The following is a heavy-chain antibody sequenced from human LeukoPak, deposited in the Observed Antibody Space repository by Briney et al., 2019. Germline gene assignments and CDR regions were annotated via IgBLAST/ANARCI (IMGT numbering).Heavy chain of an antibody. V-gene: IGHV4-39*07. Sequence: PSETLSLTCTVSGGSISSYYWGWIRQPPGKGLGWIGSIYYSGSTYYNPSLKSRVTISVDTSKNQFSLKLSSVTAADTAVYYCARDPTYYYYMDVWGKGTTVTVSS. J-gene: IGHJ6*03. CDR2: IYYSGST. CDR1: GGSISSYY. CDR3: ARDPTYYYYMDV.